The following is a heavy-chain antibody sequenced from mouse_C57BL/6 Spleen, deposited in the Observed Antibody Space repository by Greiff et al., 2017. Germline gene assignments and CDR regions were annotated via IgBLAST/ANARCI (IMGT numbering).Heavy chain of an antibody. CDR3: ARSPRFAY. Sequence: VQLQQSGPELVKPGASVKISCKASGYSFTGYYMNWVKQSPEKSLEWIGEINPSTGGTTYNQKFKAKATLTVDKSSSTAYMQLKSLTSEDSAVYYCARSPRFAYWGQGTLGTVSA. CDR1: GYSFTGYY. J-gene: IGHJ3*01. CDR2: INPSTGGT. V-gene: IGHV1-42*01.